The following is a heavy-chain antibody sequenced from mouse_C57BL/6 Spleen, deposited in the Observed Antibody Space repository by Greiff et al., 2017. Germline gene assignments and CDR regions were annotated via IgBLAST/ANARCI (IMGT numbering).Heavy chain of an antibody. V-gene: IGHV3-6*01. D-gene: IGHD1-1*01. CDR1: GYSITSGYY. Sequence: DVQLQESGPGLVKPSQSLSLTCSVTGYSITSGYYWNWIRQFPGNKLEWMGYISYDGSNNYNPSLKNRISITRDTSKNQFFLKLNSVTTEDTATYYCARITTVGWYFDVWGTGTTVTVSS. CDR2: ISYDGSN. CDR3: ARITTVGWYFDV. J-gene: IGHJ1*03.